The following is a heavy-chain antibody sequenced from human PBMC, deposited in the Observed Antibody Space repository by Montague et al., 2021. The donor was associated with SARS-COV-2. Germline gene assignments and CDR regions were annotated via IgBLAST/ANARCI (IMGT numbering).Heavy chain of an antibody. CDR2: IYQDWST. Sequence: SETLSLTCAVSGDSIMTTNWWSWVRQPPGKGLEWIGEIYQDWSTNYNSSLKSRVTMSVDKSKNQFSLELTSVTAADTALYYCVRAGGLDNRPPVWGQGALVIVSS. J-gene: IGHJ4*02. CDR3: VRAGGLDNRPPV. D-gene: IGHD3/OR15-3a*01. CDR1: GDSIMTTNW. V-gene: IGHV4-4*02.